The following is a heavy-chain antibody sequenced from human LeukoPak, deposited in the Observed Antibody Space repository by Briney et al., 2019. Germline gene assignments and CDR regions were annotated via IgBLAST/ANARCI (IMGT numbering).Heavy chain of an antibody. Sequence: GGSLRLSCSASGFSFSSYTMHWVRQAPGKGPEYVSGISSNGVNTYYPDSVKGRFTISRDNSKNTLYLQMSSLRPEDTAVYSCVKGDVYTSSGLDYWGQGTLVSVSS. CDR3: VKGDVYTSSGLDY. J-gene: IGHJ4*02. CDR2: ISSNGVNT. CDR1: GFSFSSYT. V-gene: IGHV3-64D*06. D-gene: IGHD3-16*01.